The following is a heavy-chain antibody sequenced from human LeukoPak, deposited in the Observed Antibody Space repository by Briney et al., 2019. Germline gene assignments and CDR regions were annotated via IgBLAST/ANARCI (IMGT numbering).Heavy chain of an antibody. CDR3: VRFSGSSNFDS. Sequence: ASVKVSCKTSGYTFTEFYIHWVRQVSGQGLEWMGWINPTSGGTNYAQKFQGRVTMTRDTSISTAYMDPSRLTSDDTAVFYCVRFSGSSNFDSWGQGTLVTVSS. V-gene: IGHV1-2*02. J-gene: IGHJ4*02. CDR1: GYTFTEFY. CDR2: INPTSGGT. D-gene: IGHD1-26*01.